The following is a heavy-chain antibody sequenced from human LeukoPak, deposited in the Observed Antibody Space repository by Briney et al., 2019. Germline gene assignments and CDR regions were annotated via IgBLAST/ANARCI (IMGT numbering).Heavy chain of an antibody. D-gene: IGHD3-10*01. CDR1: GYTFTSYG. J-gene: IGHJ3*02. CDR3: ASGMTDRWFASYDAFDI. Sequence: ASVNVSCKASGYTFTSYGISWVRQAPGQGLEWMGLISAYNGNTNYAQRLQGRVTMTADTSTSTAYMELKSLRSDDTAVYYCASGMTDRWFASYDAFDIWGQGTMVTVSS. V-gene: IGHV1-18*01. CDR2: ISAYNGNT.